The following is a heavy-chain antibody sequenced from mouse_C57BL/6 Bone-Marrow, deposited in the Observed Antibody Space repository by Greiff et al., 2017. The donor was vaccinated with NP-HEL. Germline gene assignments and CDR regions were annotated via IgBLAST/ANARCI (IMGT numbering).Heavy chain of an antibody. V-gene: IGHV1-63*01. CDR1: GYTFTNYW. D-gene: IGHD1-1*02. CDR2: IYPGGGYT. J-gene: IGHJ4*01. Sequence: QVQLQQSGAELVRPGTSVKMSCKASGYTFTNYWIGWAKQRPGHGLEWIGDIYPGGGYTNYNEKFKGKATLTADKSSSSAYMQFSSLTSEDSAIYYCARLIRVGDYAMDDWGQGTSVTVSS. CDR3: ARLIRVGDYAMDD.